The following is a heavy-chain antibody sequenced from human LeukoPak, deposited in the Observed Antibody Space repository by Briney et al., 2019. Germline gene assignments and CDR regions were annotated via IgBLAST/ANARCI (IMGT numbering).Heavy chain of an antibody. CDR2: INSDGSST. D-gene: IGHD3-22*01. CDR3: ARPDYYDSSGYLGDY. J-gene: IGHJ4*02. Sequence: SGGSLRLSCAASGFTFSSYWMHWVRQAPGKGLVWVSRINSDGSSTSYADSVKGRFTISRDNAKNTLYLQMNSLRAEDTAVYYCARPDYYDSSGYLGDYWGQGTLVTVSS. V-gene: IGHV3-74*01. CDR1: GFTFSSYW.